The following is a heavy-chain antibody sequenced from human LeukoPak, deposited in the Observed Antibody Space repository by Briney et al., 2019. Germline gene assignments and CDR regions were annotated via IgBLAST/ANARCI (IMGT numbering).Heavy chain of an antibody. CDR3: ASALGNHGAGY. V-gene: IGHV3-7*01. CDR1: GLTITTLW. Sequence: GGPLRLSCAASGLTITTLWMSWVRQAPGKGLEWVANIKPDGSEKYYVDSVKGRFTISRDNAKNSLYLQMNSLRVEDTAVDYCASALGNHGAGYWGQGTLVTVSS. J-gene: IGHJ4*02. D-gene: IGHD4-23*01. CDR2: IKPDGSEK.